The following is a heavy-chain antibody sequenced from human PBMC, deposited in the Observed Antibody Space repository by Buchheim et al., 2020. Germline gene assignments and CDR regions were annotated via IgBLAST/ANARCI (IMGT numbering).Heavy chain of an antibody. CDR3: ARVRGSSPDYYYYYGMDV. V-gene: IGHV3-74*01. Sequence: EVQLVESGGGLVQPGGSLRLSCAASGFTFSGYWMHWVRHAPGKGLVWVSRVNPDGSTTTYADSVRGRFTISRDNAQQTLCLQMSSLRAEDTAVYYCARVRGSSPDYYYYYGMDVWGQGTT. J-gene: IGHJ6*02. CDR2: VNPDGSTT. D-gene: IGHD6-6*01. CDR1: GFTFSGYW.